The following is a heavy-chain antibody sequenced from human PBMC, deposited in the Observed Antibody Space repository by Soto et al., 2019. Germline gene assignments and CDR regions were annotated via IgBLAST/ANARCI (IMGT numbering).Heavy chain of an antibody. CDR3: ARDSSSWYANYYYYYGMDV. CDR2: IYYSGST. V-gene: IGHV4-61*01. J-gene: IGHJ6*02. CDR1: GGSVSSGSYY. D-gene: IGHD6-13*01. Sequence: SETLSLTCTVSGGSVSSGSYYWSWIRQPPGKGLEWIGYIYYSGSTSYNPSLKSRVTISVDTSKNQFSLKLSSVTAADTAVYYCARDSSSWYANYYYYYGMDVWGQGTTVTVSS.